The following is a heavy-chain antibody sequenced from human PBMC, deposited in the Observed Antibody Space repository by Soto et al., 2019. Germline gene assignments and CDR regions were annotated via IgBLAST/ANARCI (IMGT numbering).Heavy chain of an antibody. V-gene: IGHV4-59*01. CDR2: IYYSGST. D-gene: IGHD3-10*01. Sequence: SETLSLTCTVSGGSISSYYWSWIRQPPGKGLEWIGYIYYSGSTNYNPSLKSRVTISVDTSKNQFSLKLSSVTAADTAVYYCARATNYYGSGRFRFDPWGQGTLVTVSS. J-gene: IGHJ5*02. CDR3: ARATNYYGSGRFRFDP. CDR1: GGSISSYY.